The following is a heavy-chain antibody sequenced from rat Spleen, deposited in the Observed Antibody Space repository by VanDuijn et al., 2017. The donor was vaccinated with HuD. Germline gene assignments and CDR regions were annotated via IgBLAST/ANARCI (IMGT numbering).Heavy chain of an antibody. D-gene: IGHD5-1*01. CDR2: ISYDGSKT. J-gene: IGHJ1*01. CDR3: TRHGPGSWYFDL. CDR1: GFTFSDFY. V-gene: IGHV5-29*01. Sequence: EVQLVESAGGLVQPGRSLKLSCAASGFTFSDFYMAWVRQAPTKGLEWVATISYDGSKTYYRDSVKGRFTISRDNARNTLNLHMDSLRSEDTAVYYCTRHGPGSWYFDLWGPGTMVTVSS.